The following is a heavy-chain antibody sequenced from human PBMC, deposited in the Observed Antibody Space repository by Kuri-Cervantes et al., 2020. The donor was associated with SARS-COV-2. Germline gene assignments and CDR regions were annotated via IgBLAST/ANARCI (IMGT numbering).Heavy chain of an antibody. CDR1: GFTFSSYA. CDR3: VKDVGYGDLAFGY. J-gene: IGHJ4*02. Sequence: GESLKISCSASGFTFSSYAMHWVRQASGKGLEYVSAISSNGGSTYYADSAKGRFTISRDNSKNILYLQMSSLRAEDTAVYYCVKDVGYGDLAFGYWGQGTLVTVSS. CDR2: ISSNGGST. D-gene: IGHD4-17*01. V-gene: IGHV3-64D*08.